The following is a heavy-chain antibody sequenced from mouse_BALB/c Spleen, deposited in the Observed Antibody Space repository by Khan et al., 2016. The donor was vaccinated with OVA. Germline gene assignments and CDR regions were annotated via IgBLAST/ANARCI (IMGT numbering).Heavy chain of an antibody. Sequence: EVQLQESGPGLVKPSQSLSLTCTVTGYSITRDYAWNWIRQFPGNNLEWMGYISYSGSTSYNPSLKSRISITRDPSKNQFFLQLNSVTTEDTATXDCASELGRYYAMDYWGQGTSVTVSS. CDR3: ASELGRYYAMDY. CDR1: GYSITRDYA. D-gene: IGHD4-1*01. V-gene: IGHV3-2*02. J-gene: IGHJ4*01. CDR2: ISYSGST.